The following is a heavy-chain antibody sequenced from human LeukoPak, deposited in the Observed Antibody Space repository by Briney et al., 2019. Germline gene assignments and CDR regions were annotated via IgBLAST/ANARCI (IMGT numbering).Heavy chain of an antibody. CDR1: GGSFSGYY. Sequence: SETLSLTCAVYGGSFSGYYWSWIRQPPGKGLEWIGEINHSGSTNYNPSLKSRVTISVDTSKNQFSLKLSSVTAADTAVYYCARDLVGATGRSFDPWGQGTLVTVSS. D-gene: IGHD1-26*01. CDR2: INHSGST. V-gene: IGHV4-34*01. CDR3: ARDLVGATGRSFDP. J-gene: IGHJ5*02.